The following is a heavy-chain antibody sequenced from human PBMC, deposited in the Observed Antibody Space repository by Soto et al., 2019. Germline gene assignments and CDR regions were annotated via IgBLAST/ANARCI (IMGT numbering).Heavy chain of an antibody. J-gene: IGHJ6*02. V-gene: IGHV4-34*01. CDR1: GGSFSGYY. CDR3: TRLYYYDGMDV. Sequence: QVQLQQWGAGLLKPSETLSLTCAVYGGSFSGYYWSWIRQPPGKGLEWIGEINHSGSTNYNPSLKSRVTVSVDTSKNQFSLKLSSVTAADTAVYYCTRLYYYDGMDVGGQGTTVTVSS. CDR2: INHSGST.